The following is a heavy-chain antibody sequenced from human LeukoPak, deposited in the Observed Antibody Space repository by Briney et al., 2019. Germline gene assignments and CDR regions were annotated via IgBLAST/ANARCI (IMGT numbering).Heavy chain of an antibody. J-gene: IGHJ5*02. CDR1: GGSISSYY. V-gene: IGHV4-59*01. CDR3: ASNIAAASWFDP. D-gene: IGHD6-13*01. CDR2: IYYSGST. Sequence: SETLSLTCTGSGGSISSYYWSWIRQPPGKGLEWIGYIYYSGSTNYNPSLKSRVTISVDTSKNQFSLKLSSVTAADTAVYYCASNIAAASWFDPWGQGTLVTVSS.